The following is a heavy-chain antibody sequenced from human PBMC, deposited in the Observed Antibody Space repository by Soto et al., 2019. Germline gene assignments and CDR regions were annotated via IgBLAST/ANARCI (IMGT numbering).Heavy chain of an antibody. J-gene: IGHJ4*02. CDR3: ARLGGYQLLYAMDY. CDR1: SGSISSGGYY. V-gene: IGHV4-31*03. Sequence: QVQLQESGPGLVEPSQTLSLTCTVSSGSISSGGYYWTWIRQHPVKGLEWIGFIYFTGSTYYNPSLQSRVIMSVDTSKNQFSLKMRSVTAADTAVYYCARLGGYQLLYAMDYWGQGSLVTVSS. CDR2: IYFTGST. D-gene: IGHD2-2*02.